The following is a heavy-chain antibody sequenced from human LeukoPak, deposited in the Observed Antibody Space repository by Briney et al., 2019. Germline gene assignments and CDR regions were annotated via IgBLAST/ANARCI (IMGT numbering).Heavy chain of an antibody. D-gene: IGHD3-10*01. CDR1: GYTLTSYY. J-gene: IGHJ6*04. Sequence: ASVKVSCKASGYTLTSYYMHWVRQAPGQRLEWMGWINAGNGNTKYSQEFQGRVTITRDTSASTAYMELSSLRSEDMAVYYCARGEWFGELDVWGKGTTVTVSS. V-gene: IGHV1-3*03. CDR2: INAGNGNT. CDR3: ARGEWFGELDV.